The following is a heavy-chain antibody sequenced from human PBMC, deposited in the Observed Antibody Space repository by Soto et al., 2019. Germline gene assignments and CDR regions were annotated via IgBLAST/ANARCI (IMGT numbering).Heavy chain of an antibody. CDR1: GYTFTSYA. V-gene: IGHV1-3*05. CDR3: ARAGYCISTSCYGGWFDP. D-gene: IGHD2-2*01. CDR2: INAGNGNT. J-gene: IGHJ5*02. Sequence: QVQLVQSGAEEKKPGASVKVSCKASGYTFTSYAMHWVRQAPGQRLEWMGWINAGNGNTKYSQKFQGRVPITRDTSASTAYMELSSLRSEDTAVYYCARAGYCISTSCYGGWFDPWGQGTLVTVSS.